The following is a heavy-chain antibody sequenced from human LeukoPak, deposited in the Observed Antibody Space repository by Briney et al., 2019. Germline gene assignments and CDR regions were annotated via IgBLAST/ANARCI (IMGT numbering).Heavy chain of an antibody. Sequence: GGSLRLSCAASGFTFSSYEVHWVRQAPGKGLEWVSAISGSGGSTYYAGSVKGRFTISRDNSKNTLYLQMNSLRAEDTAVYYCAKADLRIIAAAQGFDYWGQGTLVTVSS. CDR2: ISGSGGST. V-gene: IGHV3-23*01. CDR1: GFTFSSYE. J-gene: IGHJ4*02. CDR3: AKADLRIIAAAQGFDY. D-gene: IGHD6-13*01.